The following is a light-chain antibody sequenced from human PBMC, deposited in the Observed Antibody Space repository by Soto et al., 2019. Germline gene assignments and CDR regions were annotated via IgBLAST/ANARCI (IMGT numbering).Light chain of an antibody. V-gene: IGKV1-39*01. CDR1: QSIYNY. CDR2: DAS. Sequence: DIQLTQSPSSLSASVGDRFTITCRASQSIYNYLNWYHQKPGKAPSLLIFDASTLHSGVPSRFSGSGSGTDFTLTISSLQPDDFATYYCQQFAISTTFGQGTKV. J-gene: IGKJ1*01. CDR3: QQFAISTT.